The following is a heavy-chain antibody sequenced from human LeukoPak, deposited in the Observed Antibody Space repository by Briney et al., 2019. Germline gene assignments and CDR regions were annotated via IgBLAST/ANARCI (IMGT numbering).Heavy chain of an antibody. CDR2: IYYSGST. CDR3: ARDTPPFDAFDI. V-gene: IGHV4-31*03. J-gene: IGHJ3*02. Sequence: SQTLSLTCTVSGGSISSGGYYWSWIRQHPGQGLEWIGYIYYSGSTYYNPSLKSRVTISVDTSKNQFSLKLSSVTAADTAVYYCARDTPPFDAFDIWGQGTMVTVSS. CDR1: GGSISSGGYY.